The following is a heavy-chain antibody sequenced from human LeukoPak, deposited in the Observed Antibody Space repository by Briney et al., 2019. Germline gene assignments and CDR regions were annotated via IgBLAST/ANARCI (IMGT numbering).Heavy chain of an antibody. V-gene: IGHV3-30-3*01. J-gene: IGHJ3*02. Sequence: GRSLRLSCAASGFTFSSYAMHWVRQAPGKGLEWVAVISYDGSNKYYADSVKGRFTISRDNSKNTLYLQMNCLRAEDTAVYYCARDPQWLFTFDIWGQGTMVTVSS. D-gene: IGHD6-19*01. CDR2: ISYDGSNK. CDR1: GFTFSSYA. CDR3: ARDPQWLFTFDI.